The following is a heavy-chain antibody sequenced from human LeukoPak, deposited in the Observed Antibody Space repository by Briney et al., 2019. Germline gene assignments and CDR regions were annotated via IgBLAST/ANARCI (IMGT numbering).Heavy chain of an antibody. V-gene: IGHV3-23*05. CDR1: GFTFRNYA. CDR2: IYPSGTYT. D-gene: IGHD1-14*01. Sequence: PGGALRLSCAASGFTFRNYAMSWVRQAPGKGLEWGSGIYPSGTYTYYADSVKGRFTISRDNSKNTLYLQLNSLRAEDTAAYYCAKGPERSDRGSSDYWGQGTLVTVSS. CDR3: AKGPERSDRGSSDY. J-gene: IGHJ4*02.